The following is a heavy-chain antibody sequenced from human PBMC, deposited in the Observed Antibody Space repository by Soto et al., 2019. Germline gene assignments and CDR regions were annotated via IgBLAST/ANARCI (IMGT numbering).Heavy chain of an antibody. J-gene: IGHJ4*02. CDR1: GGSISSYY. D-gene: IGHD1-26*01. Sequence: QVQLQESGPGLVKPSETLSLTCSVFGGSISSYYWNWVRQPPGKGLEWIGYIYYTGSTNYNPSLKSRVTTAVDTSKNQLSLKLSSVTAADTAVYFCARGMDGATTPFDYWGQGTLVTVSS. CDR2: IYYTGST. CDR3: ARGMDGATTPFDY. V-gene: IGHV4-59*01.